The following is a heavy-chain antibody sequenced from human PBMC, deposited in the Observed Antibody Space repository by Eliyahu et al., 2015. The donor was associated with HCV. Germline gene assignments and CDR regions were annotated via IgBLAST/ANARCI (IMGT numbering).Heavy chain of an antibody. CDR3: ARAGGYANYYYGMDV. V-gene: IGHV4-31*03. D-gene: IGHD5-12*01. CDR2: IYYSGST. CDR1: GGSIRXGGYY. Sequence: QVQLQESGPGLVKPSQTLPLTCTVSGGSIRXGGYYWSWXRQHPGKGLEWIGYIYYSGSTYYNPSLKSRVTISVDTSKNQFSLKLSSVTAADTAVYYCARAGGYANYYYGMDVWGQGTTVTVSS. J-gene: IGHJ6*02.